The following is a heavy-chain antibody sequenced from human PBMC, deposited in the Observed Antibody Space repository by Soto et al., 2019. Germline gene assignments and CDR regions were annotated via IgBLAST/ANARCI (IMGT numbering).Heavy chain of an antibody. CDR1: GFTFSSYS. CDR2: ISSDGGIT. V-gene: IGHV3-30-3*01. CDR3: AREVVTTQWYFDN. Sequence: GGSLRLSCATSGFTFSSYSMHWFRQAPGKGLEWVAVISSDGGITIYADSVKGRFTISRDNSKSTLYLHMNSLRPEDTAVYYCAREVVTTQWYFDNWGQGIVVTVSS. J-gene: IGHJ4*02. D-gene: IGHD1-1*01.